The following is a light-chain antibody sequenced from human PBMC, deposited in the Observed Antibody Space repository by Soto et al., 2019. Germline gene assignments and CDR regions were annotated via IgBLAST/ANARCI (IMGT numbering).Light chain of an antibody. CDR3: QQYNSYSLYT. CDR1: QSSSSW. V-gene: IGKV1-5*01. Sequence: DIQMTQSPSTLSASVGDRVTITCRASQSSSSWLAWYQQKPGKAPKLLIYDASSLESGVPSRFSGSGSGTEFTLTISSLQPDDFASYYCQQYNSYSLYTFGQGTKVEIK. CDR2: DAS. J-gene: IGKJ2*01.